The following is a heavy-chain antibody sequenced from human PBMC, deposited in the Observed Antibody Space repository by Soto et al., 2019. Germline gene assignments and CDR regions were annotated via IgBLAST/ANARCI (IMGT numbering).Heavy chain of an antibody. J-gene: IGHJ4*02. Sequence: SETLSLTCTVSGGSITSGAYYWTWIRQHPGKGLEWIGYISYSGSTFYNPSLKSRVTISVDTSKNQFSLKLSSVTAADTAVYYCAREPTNYYDYSGFIYWGQGILVTVSS. CDR3: AREPTNYYDYSGFIY. V-gene: IGHV4-31*03. CDR2: ISYSGST. D-gene: IGHD3-22*01. CDR1: GGSITSGAYY.